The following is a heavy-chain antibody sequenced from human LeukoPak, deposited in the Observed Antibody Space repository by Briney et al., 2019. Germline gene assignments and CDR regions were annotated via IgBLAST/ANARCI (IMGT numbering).Heavy chain of an antibody. V-gene: IGHV3-23*01. CDR3: ARGSIAARRPELFDY. CDR2: ISPGGGTT. Sequence: GGSLRLSCAVSGFAFGSEAMSWVRQSPARGLEWVASISPGGGTTYYADYVKGRFTISRDNSKNTLYLQMNSLRAEDTAVYYCARGSIAARRPELFDYWGQGTLVTVSS. D-gene: IGHD6-6*01. CDR1: GFAFGSEA. J-gene: IGHJ4*02.